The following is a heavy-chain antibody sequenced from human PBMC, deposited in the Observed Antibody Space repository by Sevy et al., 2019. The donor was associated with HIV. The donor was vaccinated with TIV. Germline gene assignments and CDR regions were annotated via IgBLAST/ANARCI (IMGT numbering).Heavy chain of an antibody. CDR2: ISGSRGST. CDR3: AKAGVRVGGTFDQLYLDY. V-gene: IGHV3-23*01. D-gene: IGHD6-19*01. Sequence: GGSLRLSCAASGFTFSSYAMSWVRQAPGKGLEWVSGISGSRGSTYYADSVRGRFTISRDNSKNTLYLQMNSLTAEDTAVYYCAKAGVRVGGTFDQLYLDYWGQGTLVTVSS. CDR1: GFTFSSYA. J-gene: IGHJ4*02.